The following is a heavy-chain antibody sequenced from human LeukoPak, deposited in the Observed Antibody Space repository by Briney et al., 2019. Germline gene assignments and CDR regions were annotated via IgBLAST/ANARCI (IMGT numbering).Heavy chain of an antibody. CDR1: GFTFDDYC. CDR3: ARASFQRWLQLGGD. Sequence: GGSLRLSCAASGFTFDDYCMSWVRQAPGKGLEWVCGINWNGGSTGYADSVKGRFTISRDNAKKSLYLQMNSLRDEDTAVYYCARASFQRWLQLGGDWGQGALVTVSS. D-gene: IGHD5-24*01. J-gene: IGHJ4*02. V-gene: IGHV3-20*04. CDR2: INWNGGST.